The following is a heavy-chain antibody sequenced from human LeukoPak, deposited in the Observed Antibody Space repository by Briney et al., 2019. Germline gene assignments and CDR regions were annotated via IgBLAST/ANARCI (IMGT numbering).Heavy chain of an antibody. Sequence: PSETLSLTCTVSVGSISSGDYSWSWIRQPPGKGLEWIGDIYNSGSTYYNPSLKSRVTISVDTSKNQFSLKLSSVTAADTAVYYCARSQLPLSGFDYWGQGTLVTVSS. CDR1: VGSISSGDYS. CDR3: ARSQLPLSGFDY. CDR2: IYNSGST. J-gene: IGHJ4*02. V-gene: IGHV4-30-4*01. D-gene: IGHD2-15*01.